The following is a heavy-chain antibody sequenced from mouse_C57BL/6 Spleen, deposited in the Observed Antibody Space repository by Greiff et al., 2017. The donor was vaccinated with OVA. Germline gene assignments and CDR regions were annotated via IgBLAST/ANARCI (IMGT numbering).Heavy chain of an antibody. CDR3: ARDKESWYFDV. V-gene: IGHV5-4*01. J-gene: IGHJ1*03. D-gene: IGHD1-3*01. CDR2: ISDGGSYT. Sequence: EVQLVESGGGLVKPGGSLKLSCAASGFTFSSYAMSWVRPTPEKRLEWVATISDGGSYTYYPDNVKGRFTISRDNAKNNLYLQMSHLKSEDTAMYYCARDKESWYFDVWGTGTTVTVSS. CDR1: GFTFSSYA.